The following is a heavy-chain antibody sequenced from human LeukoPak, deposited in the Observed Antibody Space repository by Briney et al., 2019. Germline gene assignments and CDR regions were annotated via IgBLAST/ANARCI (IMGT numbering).Heavy chain of an antibody. D-gene: IGHD3-10*01. CDR2: ISYDGSNK. CDR3: AKLYAGGSGSYYLDAFDI. Sequence: PGGSLSLSCAACGFIFSSYGMHWVRQAPGKGLGGVAIISYDGSNKYYADSVKGRFTISRDNSKNTLYLQMNSPRAEDTAVYYCAKLYAGGSGSYYLDAFDIWGQGTMVTVSS. CDR1: GFIFSSYG. J-gene: IGHJ3*02. V-gene: IGHV3-30*18.